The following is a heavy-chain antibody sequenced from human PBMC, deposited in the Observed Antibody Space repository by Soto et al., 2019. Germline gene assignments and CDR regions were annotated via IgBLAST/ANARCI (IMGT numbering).Heavy chain of an antibody. V-gene: IGHV1-69*13. D-gene: IGHD2-2*01. J-gene: IGHJ6*02. CDR2: IIPIFGTA. CDR1: GGTFSSYA. Sequence: SVKVSCKASGGTFSSYAISWVRQAPGQGLEWMGGIIPIFGTANYAQKFQGRDTITADESTSTAYMELSSLRSEDTAVYYCARSEKGYCISTSCLGYYYYGMDVWG. CDR3: ARSEKGYCISTSCLGYYYYGMDV.